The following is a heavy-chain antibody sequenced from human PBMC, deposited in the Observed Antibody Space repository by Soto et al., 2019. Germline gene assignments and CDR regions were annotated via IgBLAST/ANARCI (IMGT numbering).Heavy chain of an antibody. D-gene: IGHD3-9*01. Sequence: GGSLRLSCTASGFTFGDYAMSWFRQAPGKGLEWVGFIRSKAYGGTTEYAASVKGRFTISRDDSKSIAYLQMNSLKTEDTAVYYCTRDMTYYDILTGIDYWGQGTRVTVAS. V-gene: IGHV3-49*03. J-gene: IGHJ4*02. CDR1: GFTFGDYA. CDR3: TRDMTYYDILTGIDY. CDR2: IRSKAYGGTT.